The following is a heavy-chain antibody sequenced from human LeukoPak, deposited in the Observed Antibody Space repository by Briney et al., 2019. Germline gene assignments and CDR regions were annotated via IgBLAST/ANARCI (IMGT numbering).Heavy chain of an antibody. V-gene: IGHV3-23*01. Sequence: GGSLRLSCAVSGFTFSSYAMTWVRQAPGKGLEWVSAIGGTGANTYYADSVKGRFTTSRDNPRSTLYLQMNSLSNEDTAVYYCAYADNNGWYYFDYWGQGTLVTVSS. D-gene: IGHD6-19*01. J-gene: IGHJ4*02. CDR2: IGGTGANT. CDR1: GFTFSSYA. CDR3: AYADNNGWYYFDY.